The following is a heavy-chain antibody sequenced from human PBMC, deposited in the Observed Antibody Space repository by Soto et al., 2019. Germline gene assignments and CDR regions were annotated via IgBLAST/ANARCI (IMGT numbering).Heavy chain of an antibody. CDR3: AREAAGNSGMYYYYYGMDV. CDR1: GGSISSGGYY. V-gene: IGHV4-31*03. J-gene: IGHJ6*02. Sequence: TLSLTCTVSGGSISSGGYYGSWIRQHPGKGLEWIGYIYYSGSTYYNPSLKSRVTISVDTSKNQFSLKLSSVTAADTAVYYCAREAAGNSGMYYYYYGMDVWGQGTTVTVSS. D-gene: IGHD6-13*01. CDR2: IYYSGST.